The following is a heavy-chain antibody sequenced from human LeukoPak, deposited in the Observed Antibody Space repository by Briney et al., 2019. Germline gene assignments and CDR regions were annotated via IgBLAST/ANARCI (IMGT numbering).Heavy chain of an antibody. CDR1: GFTFNTYD. V-gene: IGHV3-48*03. CDR2: INNIGTTI. D-gene: IGHD3-3*01. J-gene: IGHJ3*02. CDR3: AREGERVTIFGVTQANAFDI. Sequence: GGSLRLSCAASGFTFNTYDISWVRQAPGKGLEWVSYINNIGTTIYYADSVKGRFTISRDNAKNSLYLQMNSLREEDTGIYYCAREGERVTIFGVTQANAFDIWGQGTMVTVSS.